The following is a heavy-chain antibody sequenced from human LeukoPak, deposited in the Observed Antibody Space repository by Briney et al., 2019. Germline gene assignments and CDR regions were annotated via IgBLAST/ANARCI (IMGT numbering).Heavy chain of an antibody. CDR2: INHSGST. V-gene: IGHV4-34*01. J-gene: IGHJ4*02. CDR3: ASALRGYSYGRPFDY. D-gene: IGHD5-18*01. CDR1: GGSFSGYY. Sequence: SETLSLTCAVYGGSFSGYYWSWIRQPPGKGLEWIGEINHSGSTNYNPSLKSRVPISVDTSKNQFSLKLSSVTAADTAVYYCASALRGYSYGRPFDYWGQGTLVTVSS.